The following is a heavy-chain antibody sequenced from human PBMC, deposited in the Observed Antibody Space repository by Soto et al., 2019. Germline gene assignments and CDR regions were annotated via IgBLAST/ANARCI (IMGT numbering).Heavy chain of an antibody. CDR1: GYTFTSYD. Sequence: ASVKVSCKASGYTFTSYDINWVRQATGQGLEWMGWMNPNSGNTGYAQKFQGRVTMTRNTSISTAYMELSSLRSEDTAVYSCARGGGGVVVPAAINMDVWGKGTTVTVSS. D-gene: IGHD2-2*01. CDR2: MNPNSGNT. J-gene: IGHJ6*03. V-gene: IGHV1-8*02. CDR3: ARGGGGVVVPAAINMDV.